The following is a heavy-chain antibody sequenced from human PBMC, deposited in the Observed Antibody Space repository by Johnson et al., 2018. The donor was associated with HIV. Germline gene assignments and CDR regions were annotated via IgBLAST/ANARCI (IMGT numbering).Heavy chain of an antibody. CDR3: ARDGTSRGGAFDI. CDR1: GFTFSSYG. Sequence: VQLVESGGGVVQPGRSLRLSCAASGFTFSSYGMHWVRQAPGKGLEWVAVIWYDGSNKYYADSVNGRFTISRDNSKNTLYLQMNSLRAEDTAVYYCARDGTSRGGAFDIWGQGTMVTVSS. J-gene: IGHJ3*02. V-gene: IGHV3-33*01. CDR2: IWYDGSNK. D-gene: IGHD6-13*01.